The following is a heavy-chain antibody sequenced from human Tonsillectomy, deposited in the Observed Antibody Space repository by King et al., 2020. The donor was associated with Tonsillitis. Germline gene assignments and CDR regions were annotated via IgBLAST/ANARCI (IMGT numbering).Heavy chain of an antibody. V-gene: IGHV2-5*01. D-gene: IGHD4-17*01. CDR3: AHRSGADYGDSWGVGAFDI. Sequence: ITLKESGPTLVKPTQTLTLTCTFSGFSLSTSGVGVGWIRQPPGKALEWLALIYWNDDKRYSPSLKSRLTITKDTSKNEAVLTMTNMAPVDTATYYCAHRSGADYGDSWGVGAFDIWGQGTMVTVSS. CDR2: IYWNDDK. J-gene: IGHJ3*02. CDR1: GFSLSTSGVG.